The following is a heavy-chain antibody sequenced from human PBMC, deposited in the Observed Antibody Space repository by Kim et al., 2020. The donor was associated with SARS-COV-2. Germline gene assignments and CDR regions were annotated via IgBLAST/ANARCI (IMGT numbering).Heavy chain of an antibody. V-gene: IGHV3-7*03. CDR3: ARDSGGSLDY. Sequence: DRNYGDSVRGRFTISRDNGKNSLYLQMNSLRAEDTAVYYCARDSGGSLDYWGQGTLVTVYS. D-gene: IGHD3-16*01. J-gene: IGHJ4*02. CDR2: DR.